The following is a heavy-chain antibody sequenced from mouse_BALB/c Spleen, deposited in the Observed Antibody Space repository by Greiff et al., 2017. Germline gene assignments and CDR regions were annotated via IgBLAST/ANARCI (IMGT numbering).Heavy chain of an antibody. CDR2: ISSGGST. Sequence: EVKLVESGGGLVKPGGSLKLSCAASGFTFSSYAMSWVRQTPEERLEWVASISSGGSTYYPDSVKGRFTISRDNTRNILYLQMSSLRSEDTAMYYCSRGYSWFAYWGQGTLVTVSA. CDR3: SRGYSWFAY. CDR1: GFTFSSYA. V-gene: IGHV5-6-5*01. J-gene: IGHJ3*01.